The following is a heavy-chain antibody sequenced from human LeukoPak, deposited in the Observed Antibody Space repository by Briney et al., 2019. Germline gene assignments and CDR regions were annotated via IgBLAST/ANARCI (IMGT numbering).Heavy chain of an antibody. CDR2: MNPNSGNT. D-gene: IGHD3-10*01. CDR3: ARGAHSGSYSSWFHP. J-gene: IGHJ5*02. CDR1: GYTFTSYD. Sequence: GASVKVSCKASGYTFTSYDINWVRQATGQGLEWMGWMNPNSGNTGYAQKFQGRVTMTRNTSISTAYMELSSLRSEGTAVYYCARGAHSGSYSSWFHPWGQGTLVTVSS. V-gene: IGHV1-8*01.